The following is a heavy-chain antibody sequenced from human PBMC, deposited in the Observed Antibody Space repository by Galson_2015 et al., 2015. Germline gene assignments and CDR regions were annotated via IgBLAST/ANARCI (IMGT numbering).Heavy chain of an antibody. V-gene: IGHV3-33*01. CDR2: IWYDGSNK. CDR1: GFTFSSYG. J-gene: IGHJ6*02. CDR3: AREGYIVSVPQASSGIAV. Sequence: SLRLSCAASGFTFSSYGMHWVRQAPGKGLEWVAVIWYDGSNKYYTDSVKGRFTISRDNSKNTLYLQMTSLRAEDTAVYYCAREGYIVSVPQASSGIAVCVPWTPVTVSS. D-gene: IGHD5/OR15-5a*01.